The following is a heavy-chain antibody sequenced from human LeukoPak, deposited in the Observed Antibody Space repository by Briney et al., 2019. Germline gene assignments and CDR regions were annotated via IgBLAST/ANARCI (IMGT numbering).Heavy chain of an antibody. Sequence: SQTLSLTCAISGDSVSSNSAAWNWSRQSPSRGLEWLGRTYYRSKWYNDYAVSVKSRITINPDTSKNQFSLQLNSVTPEDTAVYYCARDRSYYDSSGYDGWFDPWGQGTLVTVSS. CDR3: ARDRSYYDSSGYDGWFDP. CDR2: TYYRSKWYN. V-gene: IGHV6-1*01. J-gene: IGHJ5*02. CDR1: GDSVSSNSAA. D-gene: IGHD3-22*01.